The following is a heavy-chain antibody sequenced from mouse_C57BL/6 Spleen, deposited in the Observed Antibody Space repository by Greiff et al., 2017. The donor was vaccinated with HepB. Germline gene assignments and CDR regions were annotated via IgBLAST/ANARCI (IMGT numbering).Heavy chain of an antibody. D-gene: IGHD2-5*01. CDR1: GFTFSSYT. CDR3: ARLGSNSVPSY. CDR2: ISGGGGNT. J-gene: IGHJ3*01. Sequence: EVKVEESGGGLVKPGGSLKLSCAASGFTFSSYTMSWVRQTPEKRLEWVATISGGGGNTYYPDSVKGRFTISRDNAKNTLYLQMSSLRSEDTALYYCARLGSNSVPSYWGQGTLVTVSA. V-gene: IGHV5-9*01.